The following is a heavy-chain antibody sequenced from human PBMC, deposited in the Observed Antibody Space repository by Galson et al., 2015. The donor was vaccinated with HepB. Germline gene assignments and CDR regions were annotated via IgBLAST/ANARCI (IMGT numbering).Heavy chain of an antibody. CDR3: VRAPGGNYSY. Sequence: SLRLSCAASGFTSSGFWMHWVRQAPGKGLEWVANINQDGSQKYLVDSVKGRFTISRDNAKNSLFLQMNSLRAEDTAVYFCVRAPGGNYSYWGQGTLVTVSS. CDR2: INQDGSQK. J-gene: IGHJ4*02. V-gene: IGHV3-7*03. D-gene: IGHD4/OR15-4a*01. CDR1: GFTSSGFW.